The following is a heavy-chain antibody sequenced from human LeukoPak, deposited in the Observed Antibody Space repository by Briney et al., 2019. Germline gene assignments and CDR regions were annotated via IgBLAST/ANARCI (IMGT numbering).Heavy chain of an antibody. Sequence: ASVTVSCKASGYTFINYGFSWVRQAPGQGLAWVGWISVYNGNTNYLQKFQGRVTMTTDTSTNTVYMELRSLRSDDTAVYYCARVSTSRVAGYDPQWYFDLWGRGTPVTVSP. CDR1: GYTFINYG. D-gene: IGHD5-12*01. CDR3: ARVSTSRVAGYDPQWYFDL. CDR2: ISVYNGNT. V-gene: IGHV1-18*04. J-gene: IGHJ2*01.